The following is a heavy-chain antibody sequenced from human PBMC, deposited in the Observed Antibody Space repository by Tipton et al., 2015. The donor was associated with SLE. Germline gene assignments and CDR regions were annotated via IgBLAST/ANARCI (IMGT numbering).Heavy chain of an antibody. V-gene: IGHV4-34*01. CDR1: GGSFSGYY. J-gene: IGHJ6*03. D-gene: IGHD2-2*01. CDR2: INYSGST. Sequence: TLSLTCAVYGGSFSGYYWSWIRQPPGKGLEWIGEINYSGSTNYNPSLKSRVTISVDTSKNQFSLKLSSVTAADTAVYYCARGLGYCSSTSCPEGGYYYYYMDVWGKGTTVTVSS. CDR3: ARGLGYCSSTSCPEGGYYYYYMDV.